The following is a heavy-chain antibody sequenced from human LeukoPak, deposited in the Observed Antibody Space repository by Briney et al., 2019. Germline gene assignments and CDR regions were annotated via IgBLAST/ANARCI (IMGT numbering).Heavy chain of an antibody. CDR2: IYYSGST. D-gene: IGHD4-17*01. CDR3: ASYSGDYGSYYFDY. Sequence: PPETLSLTCTVSGGSISSSSYYWGWIRQPPGKGLEWIGSIYYSGSTYYNPSLKSRVTISVDTSKNQFSLKLSSVTAADTAVYYCASYSGDYGSYYFDYWGQGTLVTVSS. J-gene: IGHJ4*02. V-gene: IGHV4-39*01. CDR1: GGSISSSSYY.